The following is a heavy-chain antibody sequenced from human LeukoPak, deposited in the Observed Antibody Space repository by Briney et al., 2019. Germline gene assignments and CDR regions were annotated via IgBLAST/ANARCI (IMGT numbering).Heavy chain of an antibody. D-gene: IGHD2-15*01. CDR1: GGSISSYY. V-gene: IGHV4-59*01. CDR3: ARVHCSGGSCYSDNWFDP. Sequence: PSETLSLTCTVSGGSISSYYWSWIRQPPGKGLEWIGYIYYSGSTNYNPPLKSRVTISVDTSKNQFSLKLSSVTAADTAVYYCARVHCSGGSCYSDNWFDPWGQGTLVTVSS. J-gene: IGHJ5*02. CDR2: IYYSGST.